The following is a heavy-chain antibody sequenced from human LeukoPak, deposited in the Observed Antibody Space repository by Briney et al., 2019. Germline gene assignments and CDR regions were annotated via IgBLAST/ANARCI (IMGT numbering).Heavy chain of an antibody. D-gene: IGHD3-3*01. Sequence: ASVKVSCKASGYTFTSYYMHWVRQAPGQGLEWMGIINPSGGSTSYAQKFQGRVTMTRDTSTSTVYMELSSLRSEDTAVYYCARDRSSRVLEWLLPQYYFDYWGQGTLVTVSS. CDR2: INPSGGST. CDR3: ARDRSSRVLEWLLPQYYFDY. J-gene: IGHJ4*02. CDR1: GYTFTSYY. V-gene: IGHV1-46*01.